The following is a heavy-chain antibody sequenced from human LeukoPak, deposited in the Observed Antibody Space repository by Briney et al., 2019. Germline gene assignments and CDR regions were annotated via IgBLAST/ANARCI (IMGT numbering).Heavy chain of an antibody. D-gene: IGHD6-19*01. J-gene: IGHJ5*02. Sequence: GGSLRLSCAASGFTFSSYGMQWVRQAPGKGLEWVAVISYDGSNKYYADSVKGRFTISRDNSKNTLDLLMNSLRTEDTAVYYCAKDRASGWYDWFDPWGQGTLVTVSS. CDR2: ISYDGSNK. CDR1: GFTFSSYG. V-gene: IGHV3-30*18. CDR3: AKDRASGWYDWFDP.